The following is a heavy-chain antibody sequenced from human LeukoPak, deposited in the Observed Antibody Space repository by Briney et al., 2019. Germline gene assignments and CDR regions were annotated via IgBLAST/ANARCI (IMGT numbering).Heavy chain of an antibody. Sequence: PGGSLRLSCAASGFTFSSYWMNWVRQAPGKGLEWVSSISRGSDHIFYADSMKGRFTISRDNAKNSLYLQMNSLGAEDTAVYYCAKRSGVYSDNSGVFDYWGQGSLVTVSS. CDR1: GFTFSSYW. V-gene: IGHV3-21*01. D-gene: IGHD4-11*01. CDR2: ISRGSDHI. J-gene: IGHJ4*02. CDR3: AKRSGVYSDNSGVFDY.